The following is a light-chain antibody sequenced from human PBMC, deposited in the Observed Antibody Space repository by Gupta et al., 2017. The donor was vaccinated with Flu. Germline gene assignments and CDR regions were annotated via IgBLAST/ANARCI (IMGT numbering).Light chain of an antibody. CDR3: QQFGDIPFP. J-gene: IGKJ3*01. Sequence: ERSTLSCRASRGVSSNFLAWYQQKPGQAPRLLMSEASYRATGVPDRFSGSGSGTDFTLTISRLEPGDVAVYYCQQFGDIPFPFGPGTKVDI. CDR1: RGVSSNF. V-gene: IGKV3-20*01. CDR2: EAS.